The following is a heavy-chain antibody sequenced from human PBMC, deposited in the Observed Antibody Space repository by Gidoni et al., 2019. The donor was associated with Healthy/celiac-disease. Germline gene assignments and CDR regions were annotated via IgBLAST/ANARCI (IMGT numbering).Heavy chain of an antibody. CDR2: INHSGST. V-gene: IGHV4-34*01. CDR1: GGSFSGYY. CDR3: ARVAMRWAWLRLDY. J-gene: IGHJ4*02. Sequence: QVQLQQWGAGLLKPSETLSLTCAVYGGSFSGYYWSWIRQPPGKGLEWIGEINHSGSTNYNPSLKSRVTISVDTSKNQFSLKLSSVTAADTAVYYCARVAMRWAWLRLDYWGQGTLVTVSS. D-gene: IGHD5-12*01.